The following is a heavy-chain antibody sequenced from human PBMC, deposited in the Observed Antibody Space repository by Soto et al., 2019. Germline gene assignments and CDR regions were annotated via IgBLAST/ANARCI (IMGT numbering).Heavy chain of an antibody. CDR3: ARDGLRFGELPSAYNWFDP. V-gene: IGHV4-30-4*01. Sequence: QVQLQESGPGLVKPSQTLSLTCTVSGGSISSGDYYWSWIRQPPGKGLEWIGYIYYSGSTYYNPYLKSRVTISVDTSKNQFSLKLSSVTAADTAVYYCARDGLRFGELPSAYNWFDPWGQGTLVTVSS. D-gene: IGHD3-10*01. J-gene: IGHJ5*02. CDR2: IYYSGST. CDR1: GGSISSGDYY.